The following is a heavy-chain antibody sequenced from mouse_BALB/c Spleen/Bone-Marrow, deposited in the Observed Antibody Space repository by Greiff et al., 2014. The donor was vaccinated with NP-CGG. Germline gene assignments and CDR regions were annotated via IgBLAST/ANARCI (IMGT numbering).Heavy chain of an antibody. J-gene: IGHJ1*01. D-gene: IGHD2-1*01. V-gene: IGHV6-6*01. CDR3: TRYGNYGYFDV. CDR2: IRSKANNHAT. CDR1: GFTFSDGW. Sequence: EVKLEESGGGLVQPGGSMELSCGASGFTFSDGWMDWVRQFPEEGVVWVAEIRSKANNHATYYAESVKGRFTISRDDSKSSVYLQMNSLRAEDTGIYYCTRYGNYGYFDVWGAGTTVTVSS.